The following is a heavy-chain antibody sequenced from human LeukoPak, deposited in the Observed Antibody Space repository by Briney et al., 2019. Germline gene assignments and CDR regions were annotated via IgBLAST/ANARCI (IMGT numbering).Heavy chain of an antibody. CDR1: GFTFSNYW. CDR3: LTVVETTIAAFDI. D-gene: IGHD1-26*01. J-gene: IGHJ3*02. V-gene: IGHV3-74*01. CDR2: IDANAKTT. Sequence: GGSLRLSCAASGFTFSNYWLHWVRHAPGKGLVWVSRIDANAKTTSYADSVKGRFTISTDNAKKTLYLQMNSLRVEDTAVYYCLTVVETTIAAFDIWGQGTMVTVSS.